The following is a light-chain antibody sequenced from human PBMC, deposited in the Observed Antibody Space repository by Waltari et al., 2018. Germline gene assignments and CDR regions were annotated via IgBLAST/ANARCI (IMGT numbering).Light chain of an antibody. CDR2: DVT. V-gene: IGLV2-11*01. CDR1: RSDVGAYDY. Sequence: QSALTQPRSVSGSPGQSVTISCTGTRSDVGAYDYVSWYPQRPGKPPKLIIYDVTERTSGVPDRFSGSKSANKASLTISGLQADDEADHYCCSYAGRYTNYVFGSGTKVTVL. J-gene: IGLJ1*01. CDR3: CSYAGRYTNYV.